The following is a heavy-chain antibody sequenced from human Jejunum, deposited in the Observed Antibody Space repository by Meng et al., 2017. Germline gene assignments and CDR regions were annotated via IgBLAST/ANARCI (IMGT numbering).Heavy chain of an antibody. V-gene: IGHV4-4*07. D-gene: IGHD5-12*01. CDR2: IYASGST. Sequence: QGRLRGSGPGLVKPSETLSLTCPVSGGSISLHLWSWIRQPAGKGLEWIGRIYASGSTNYNPSLKSRVTMSADTSKNQFSLRLSSVTDADTAVYYCARGFRLSGYDYQIFDYWGQGTLVTVSS. CDR3: ARGFRLSGYDYQIFDY. J-gene: IGHJ4*02. CDR1: GGSISLHL.